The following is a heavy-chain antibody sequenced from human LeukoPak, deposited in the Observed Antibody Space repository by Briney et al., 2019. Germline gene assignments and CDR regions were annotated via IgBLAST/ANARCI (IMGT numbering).Heavy chain of an antibody. Sequence: GGSLRLSCATSGFTVRNNYMNWVRQAPGKGLEWVSLIYSGGTTYYADSVKGRFIISRDGSKNTLYLQMNSLRVEDTAVYYCARDPPAVTANTYGWGQGTLVTVSS. CDR2: IYSGGTT. CDR1: GFTVRNNY. J-gene: IGHJ4*02. D-gene: IGHD5-18*01. CDR3: ARDPPAVTANTYG. V-gene: IGHV3-66*01.